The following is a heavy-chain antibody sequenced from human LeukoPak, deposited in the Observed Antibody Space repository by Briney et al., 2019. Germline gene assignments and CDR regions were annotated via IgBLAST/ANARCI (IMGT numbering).Heavy chain of an antibody. J-gene: IGHJ6*03. D-gene: IGHD3-10*01. CDR3: ARAVGSGSFQTYYYYMDV. CDR1: GGSISSYY. CDR2: IYTSGST. V-gene: IGHV4-4*07. Sequence: SETLSLTCTVSGGSISSYYWSWIRQPAGKGLEWIGRIYTSGSTDYNPSLKSRVTMSVDTSKNQFSLKLSSVTAADTAVYYCARAVGSGSFQTYYYYMDVWGKGTTVTISS.